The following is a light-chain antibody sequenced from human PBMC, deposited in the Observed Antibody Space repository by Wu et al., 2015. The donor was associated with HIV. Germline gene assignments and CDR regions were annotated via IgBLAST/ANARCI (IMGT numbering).Light chain of an antibody. CDR1: QRVPSNY. V-gene: IGKV3-20*01. J-gene: IGKJ1*01. Sequence: EIVLTQSPGTLSLSPGERATLSCRASQRVPSNYLAWYQQRPGQPPRLLISGASIRASGIPDRFTGSGSGTDFTLSISRLAPEDFAVYYCHQYGSSPPETFGQGTKLEIK. CDR3: HQYGSSPPET. CDR2: GAS.